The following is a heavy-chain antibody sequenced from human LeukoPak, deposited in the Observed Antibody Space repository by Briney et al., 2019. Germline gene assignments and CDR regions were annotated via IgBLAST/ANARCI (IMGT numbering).Heavy chain of an antibody. CDR2: IYHSGST. CDR3: ARSNRKLRCDAFDI. CDR1: GGSISSSSYY. D-gene: IGHD4-17*01. V-gene: IGHV4-39*07. J-gene: IGHJ3*02. Sequence: SETLSLTCTVSGGSISSSSYYWGWIRQPPGKGLEWIGSIYHSGSTYYNPSLKSRVTISVDTSKNQFSLKLSSVTAADTAVYYCARSNRKLRCDAFDIWGQGTMVTVSS.